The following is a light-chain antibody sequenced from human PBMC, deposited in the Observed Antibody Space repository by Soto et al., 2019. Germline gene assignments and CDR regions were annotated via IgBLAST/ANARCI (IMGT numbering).Light chain of an antibody. J-gene: IGLJ1*01. V-gene: IGLV2-14*01. Sequence: ALTQPASVSGSPGQSIAISCTGTSGDVGGYDYVSWYQQHPDKAPKLMIYEVTKRPSWVSNRFSGSKSGNTASLTISGLQPEDEADYYCSSHTSGSTRVFGSGTKLTVL. CDR3: SSHTSGSTRV. CDR2: EVT. CDR1: SGDVGGYDY.